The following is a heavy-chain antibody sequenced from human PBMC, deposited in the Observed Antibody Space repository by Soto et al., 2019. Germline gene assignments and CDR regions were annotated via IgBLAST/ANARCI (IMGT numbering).Heavy chain of an antibody. D-gene: IGHD3-10*01. Sequence: QVQLQQWGAGLLKPSETLSLTCAVYGGSFSGYYWSWIRQPPGKGLEWIGEINHSGSTNYNPSLTSRVTISVDTSKNQFSLKLSSVTAADTAVYYCAREGVTMVRGVTMRAYYFDYWGQGTLVTVSS. V-gene: IGHV4-34*01. CDR3: AREGVTMVRGVTMRAYYFDY. CDR1: GGSFSGYY. J-gene: IGHJ4*02. CDR2: INHSGST.